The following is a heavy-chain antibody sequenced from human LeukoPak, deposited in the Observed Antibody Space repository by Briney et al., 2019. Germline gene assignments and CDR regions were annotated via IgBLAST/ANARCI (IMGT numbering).Heavy chain of an antibody. J-gene: IGHJ6*03. D-gene: IGHD3-3*01. CDR1: GGSSSSYG. V-gene: IGHV1-69*13. CDR2: IIPIFGTA. Sequence: SVKVSCKASGGSSSSYGISWVRQAPGQGLEWMGGIIPIFGTANYAQKFQGRVTITADESTSTAYMELSSLRSEDTAVYYCAIVSSRRLLLEWLPSDYYYCYMDVWGKGTTVTVSS. CDR3: AIVSSRRLLLEWLPSDYYYCYMDV.